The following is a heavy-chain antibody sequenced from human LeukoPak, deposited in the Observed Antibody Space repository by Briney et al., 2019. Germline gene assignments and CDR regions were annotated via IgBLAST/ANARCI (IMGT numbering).Heavy chain of an antibody. CDR3: AKDGGYCSGGSCYSGAEYFQH. D-gene: IGHD2-15*01. V-gene: IGHV3-23*01. CDR2: ISGSGGST. CDR1: GFTFSSYA. J-gene: IGHJ1*01. Sequence: GGSLRLSCAASGFTFSSYAMSWVRQALGKWLEWVSTISGSGGSTYYADSVKGRFTISRDNSKNTLYLQMNSLRAEDTAVYYCAKDGGYCSGGSCYSGAEYFQHWGQGTLVTVSS.